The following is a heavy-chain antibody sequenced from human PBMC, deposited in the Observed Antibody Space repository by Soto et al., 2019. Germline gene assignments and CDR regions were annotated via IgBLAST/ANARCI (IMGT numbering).Heavy chain of an antibody. CDR2: INPNSGGT. J-gene: IGHJ4*02. CDR3: ARTAARRGTIYYFDY. V-gene: IGHV1-2*02. D-gene: IGHD6-6*01. Sequence: ASVKVSCKASGYTFTGYYMHWVRQAPGQGLEWMGWINPNSGGTNYAQKFQGRVTMTRDTSISTAYMELSRLRSDDTAVYYCARTAARRGTIYYFDYWGQGTLVTVSS. CDR1: GYTFTGYY.